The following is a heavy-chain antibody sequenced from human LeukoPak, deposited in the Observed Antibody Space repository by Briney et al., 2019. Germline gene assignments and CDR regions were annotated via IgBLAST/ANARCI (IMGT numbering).Heavy chain of an antibody. D-gene: IGHD3-22*01. V-gene: IGHV3-30-3*01. CDR1: GFTFSSYA. J-gene: IGHJ4*02. CDR2: ISYDGSNK. CDR3: ARGRYYYDSSALMGDFDY. Sequence: GGSLRLSCAASGFTFSSYAMHWVRQAPGKGLEWVAVISYDGSNKYYADSVKGRFTISRDNSKNTLYLQMNSLRAEDTAVYYCARGRYYYDSSALMGDFDYWGQGTLVTVSS.